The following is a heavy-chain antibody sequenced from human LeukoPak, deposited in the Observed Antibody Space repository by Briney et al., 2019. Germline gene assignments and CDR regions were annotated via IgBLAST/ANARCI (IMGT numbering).Heavy chain of an antibody. CDR1: GGSISSGDYY. J-gene: IGHJ4*02. Sequence: SETLSLTCTVSGGSISSGDYYWSWIRQPPGKGLEWIGYIYYSGSTYYNPSLKSRVTISVDTSKNQFSLKLSSVTAADTAVYYCAIHRGFRSGWSFDYWGQGTLVTVSS. CDR3: AIHRGFRSGWSFDY. V-gene: IGHV4-30-4*08. D-gene: IGHD6-19*01. CDR2: IYYSGST.